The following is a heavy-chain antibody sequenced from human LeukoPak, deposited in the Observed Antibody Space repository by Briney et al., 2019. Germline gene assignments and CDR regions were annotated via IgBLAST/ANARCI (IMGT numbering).Heavy chain of an antibody. V-gene: IGHV3-30-3*01. CDR3: ARDRGGPMARGVINEFDY. D-gene: IGHD3-10*01. CDR1: GFTFSSYA. J-gene: IGHJ4*02. Sequence: PGGSLRLSCAASGFTFSSYAMHWVRQAPGKGLEWVAVISNDGSQKYYADSVKGRFTISRDNSKNTLYLQMNSLRAEDTAVYYCARDRGGPMARGVINEFDYWGQGTLVTVSS. CDR2: ISNDGSQK.